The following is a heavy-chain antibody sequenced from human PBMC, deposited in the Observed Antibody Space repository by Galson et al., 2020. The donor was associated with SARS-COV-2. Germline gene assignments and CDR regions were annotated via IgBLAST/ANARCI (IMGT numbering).Heavy chain of an antibody. D-gene: IGHD3-10*01. CDR1: GFTFSSYS. CDR2: ISSSSSYI. Sequence: GGSLRLSCAASGFTFSSYSMNWVRQAPGKGLEWVSSISSSSSYIYYADSVKGRFTISRDNAKNSLYLQMNSLRAEDTAVYYCASDLIRTSGPSFDPWGQGTLVTVSS. J-gene: IGHJ5*02. V-gene: IGHV3-21*01. CDR3: ASDLIRTSGPSFDP.